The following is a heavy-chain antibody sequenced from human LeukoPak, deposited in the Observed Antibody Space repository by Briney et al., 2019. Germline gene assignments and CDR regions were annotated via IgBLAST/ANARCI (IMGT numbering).Heavy chain of an antibody. CDR3: AGSSSRTGGYFDY. CDR1: GFSLSTSGMR. V-gene: IGHV2-70*04. Sequence: SGPALVKPTPTLTLTCTFSGFSLSTSGMRVSWIRQPPVKALEWLARIDWDDDKFYSTSLKTRLTISKDTSKNQVVLTMTNMDPVDKATYYCAGSSSRTGGYFDYWGQGTLVTVSS. CDR2: IDWDDDK. D-gene: IGHD6-19*01. J-gene: IGHJ4*02.